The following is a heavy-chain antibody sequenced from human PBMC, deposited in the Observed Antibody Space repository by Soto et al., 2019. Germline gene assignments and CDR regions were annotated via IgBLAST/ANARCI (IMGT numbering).Heavy chain of an antibody. V-gene: IGHV4-38-2*01. CDR1: GYSISSGYY. CDR3: AAWGGPVAWVDY. D-gene: IGHD7-27*01. Sequence: PSETLSLTCAVSGYSISSGYYWGWIRQPPGKGLEWIGSIYHSGSTYYNPSLKSRVTISVDTSKNQFSLKLSSVTAADTAVYYCAAWGGPVAWVDYWGQGTLVTVSS. CDR2: IYHSGST. J-gene: IGHJ4*02.